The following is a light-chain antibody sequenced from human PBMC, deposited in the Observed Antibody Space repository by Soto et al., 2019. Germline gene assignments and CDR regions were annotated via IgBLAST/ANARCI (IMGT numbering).Light chain of an antibody. Sequence: EIVMTQSPATLSVSPGDRVTLSCRASQSVSSNLAWYQQKPGQPPRLFIYGATSRATGVPARFSGSGSGTDFTLTISSLQPEDFAVYYCQQDYNLPRTFGQGTKVDIK. CDR1: QSVSSN. CDR2: GAT. CDR3: QQDYNLPRT. J-gene: IGKJ1*01. V-gene: IGKV3-15*01.